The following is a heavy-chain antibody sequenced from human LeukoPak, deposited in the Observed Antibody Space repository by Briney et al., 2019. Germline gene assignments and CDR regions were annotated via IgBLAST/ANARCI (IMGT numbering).Heavy chain of an antibody. CDR3: ARGLGYYDFWSGSPNWFDP. CDR1: GGSFSGYY. CDR2: INHSGST. Sequence: PSETLSLTCAVYGGSFSGYYWSWIRQPPGKGLEWIGEINHSGSTNYNPSLKSRVTISVDTSKNQFSLKLSSVTAADTAVYYCARGLGYYDFWSGSPNWFDPWGQGTLVTVSS. V-gene: IGHV4-34*01. J-gene: IGHJ5*02. D-gene: IGHD3-3*01.